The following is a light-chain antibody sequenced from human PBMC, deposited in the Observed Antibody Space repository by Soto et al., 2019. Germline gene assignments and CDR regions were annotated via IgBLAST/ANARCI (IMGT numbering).Light chain of an antibody. V-gene: IGKV3-11*01. CDR2: DAS. CDR1: QSVRSY. CDR3: QQRANWPAT. Sequence: EIVLAQSPATLYLSPGERVTLTCRASQSVRSYLAWYQQKPGQAPRLLIYDASNRATGIPARFSGSGSGTDFSLTISSLEPEDFAVYYGQQRANWPATFGQGTRLEIK. J-gene: IGKJ5*01.